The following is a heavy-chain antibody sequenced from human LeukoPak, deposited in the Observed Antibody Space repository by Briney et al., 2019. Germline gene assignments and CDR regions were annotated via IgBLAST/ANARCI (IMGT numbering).Heavy chain of an antibody. D-gene: IGHD6-19*01. CDR1: GGSISSGSYY. V-gene: IGHV4-61*02. CDR3: ARAVGSSESNWFDP. J-gene: IGHJ5*02. CDR2: IYTSGST. Sequence: SQTLSLTCTASGGSISSGSYYWSWIRQPAGKGLKWIGRIYTSGSTHYNPSLKSRATISVDTSKNQFSLNPNSVTAADTAVYYCARAVGSSESNWFDPWGQGTLATVSS.